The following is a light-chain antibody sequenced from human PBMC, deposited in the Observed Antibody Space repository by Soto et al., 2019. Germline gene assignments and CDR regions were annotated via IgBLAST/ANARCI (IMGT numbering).Light chain of an antibody. J-gene: IGLJ3*02. CDR2: DVI. CDR3: TSYTSSSTLWV. Sequence: QSALTQPASVYGSPGQSITISCTGTSSDIATYNYVSWYQHHPGKAPKLMIYDVINRPSGVSHRFSGSKSGNTASLTISGLQAEDEADYYCTSYTSSSTLWVFGGGTKLTVL. V-gene: IGLV2-14*03. CDR1: SSDIATYNY.